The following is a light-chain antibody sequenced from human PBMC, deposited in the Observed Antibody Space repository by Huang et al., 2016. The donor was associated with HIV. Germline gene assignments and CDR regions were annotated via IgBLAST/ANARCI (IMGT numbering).Light chain of an antibody. CDR3: QQRSSGVT. CDR1: QSVGNY. Sequence: IVLTQSPATLSWYPGESVTLSCRASQSVGNYIAWYQQHPGQSPKLLIYDTSTRATGTPVRFSGSGSGTDFTLTISSLESEDFAVYYCQQRSSGVTFGGGTKVQVK. V-gene: IGKV3-11*01. CDR2: DTS. J-gene: IGKJ4*01.